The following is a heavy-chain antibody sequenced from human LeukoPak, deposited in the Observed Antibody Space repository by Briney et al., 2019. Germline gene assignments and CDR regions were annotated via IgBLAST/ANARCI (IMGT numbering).Heavy chain of an antibody. CDR2: IYYSGST. V-gene: IGHV4-28*01. CDR3: ARLITGTTTAFDI. Sequence: SETLSLTCAVSGYSISSSNWWGWIRQPPGKGLEWIGYIYYSGSTYYNPSLKSRVTMSVDTSKNQFSLKLSSVTAVDTAVYYCARLITGTTTAFDIWGQGTMVTVSS. J-gene: IGHJ3*02. CDR1: GYSISSSNW. D-gene: IGHD1-7*01.